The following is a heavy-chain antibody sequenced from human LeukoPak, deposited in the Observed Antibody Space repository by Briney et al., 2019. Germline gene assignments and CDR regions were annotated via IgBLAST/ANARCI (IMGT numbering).Heavy chain of an antibody. CDR2: IYTSWST. D-gene: IGHD5-18*01. CDR1: GGSISSYY. J-gene: IGHJ6*03. Sequence: SETLSLTCTVSGGSISSYYWSWIRQPAGKGLEWIGRIYTSWSTNYNPSLKSRVTISVDTSKNQFSLKLTSVTAADTAVYYCARTTEGGYTHGYFYYYYMDVWGKGTTVTISS. V-gene: IGHV4-4*07. CDR3: ARTTEGGYTHGYFYYYYMDV.